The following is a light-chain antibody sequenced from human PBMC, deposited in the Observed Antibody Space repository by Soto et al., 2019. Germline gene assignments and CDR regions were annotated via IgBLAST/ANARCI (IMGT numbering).Light chain of an antibody. Sequence: IQLTQSPSSLSASVGDRVTITCRASQGLSSYLAWYQQQPGKAPKLLIYVTSTLQSGVPSRFSGSGSGKDFTLTISSLQPEDFATYYCQQHNSYPLTFGGGTKVEIK. V-gene: IGKV1-9*01. J-gene: IGKJ4*01. CDR2: VTS. CDR3: QQHNSYPLT. CDR1: QGLSSY.